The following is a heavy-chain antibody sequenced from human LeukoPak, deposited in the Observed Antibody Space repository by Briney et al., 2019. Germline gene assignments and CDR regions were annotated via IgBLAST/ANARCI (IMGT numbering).Heavy chain of an antibody. J-gene: IGHJ5*02. CDR2: IIPIFGTA. CDR1: GGTFSSYA. D-gene: IGHD3-10*01. V-gene: IGHV1-69*01. CDR3: ARGYLKWFGELLGNWFDP. Sequence: SVKVSCKASGGTFSSYAISWVRQAPEQGLEWMGGIIPIFGTANYAQKFQGRVTITADESTSTAYMELSSLRSEDTAVYYCARGYLKWFGELLGNWFDPWGQGTLVTVSS.